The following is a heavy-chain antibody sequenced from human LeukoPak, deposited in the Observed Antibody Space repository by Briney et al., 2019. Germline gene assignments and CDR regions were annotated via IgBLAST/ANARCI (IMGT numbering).Heavy chain of an antibody. V-gene: IGHV4-38-2*02. CDR1: GYSISSGYY. J-gene: IGHJ4*02. Sequence: PSETLSLTRVVSGYSISSGYYCGWSPRPPGQGLVWIGTVDRSGTTYYDPSLESRVTISVDTSNNEISLKVRSVTAADTAIYYCARENWVFDYWGQGIPVTVSS. CDR3: ARENWVFDY. CDR2: VDRSGTT. D-gene: IGHD3-16*01.